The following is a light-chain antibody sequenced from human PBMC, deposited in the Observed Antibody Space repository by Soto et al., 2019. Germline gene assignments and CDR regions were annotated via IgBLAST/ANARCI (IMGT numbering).Light chain of an antibody. J-gene: IGKJ4*01. CDR3: QQFSSYPLT. Sequence: EFVLPQSHGTLSLSPGESPTLSCRESQTVRNNYLAWYQQKPGQAPRLLIYDASSRATGIPDRFSGGGSGTDFTLTISRLEPEDFAVYYCQQFSSYPLTFGGGTKVDIK. CDR1: QTVRNNY. V-gene: IGKV3-20*01. CDR2: DAS.